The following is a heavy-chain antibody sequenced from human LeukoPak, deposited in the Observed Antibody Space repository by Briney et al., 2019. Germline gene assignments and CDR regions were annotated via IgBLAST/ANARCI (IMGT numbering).Heavy chain of an antibody. J-gene: IGHJ5*02. CDR2: IYTSGST. D-gene: IGHD3-22*01. CDR3: ARESYYYDSSGYYIRFDP. CDR1: GGSFSGYY. V-gene: IGHV4-4*07. Sequence: SETLSLTCAVYGGSFSGYYWSWIRQPAGKGLEWIGRIYTSGSTNYNPSLKSRVTISVDTSENQFSLKLSSVTAADTAVYYCARESYYYDSSGYYIRFDPWGQGTLVTVSS.